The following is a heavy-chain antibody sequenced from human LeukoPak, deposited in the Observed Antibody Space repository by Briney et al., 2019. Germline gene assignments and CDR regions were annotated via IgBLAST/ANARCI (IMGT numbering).Heavy chain of an antibody. V-gene: IGHV3-21*01. J-gene: IGHJ4*02. CDR3: VRGSYGAYDY. Sequence: GGSLRLSCAAFGFTFSSHGMNWVRQAPGKGLEWVSSISSDSSYIYYADAVHGRFTVSRDNAKYSLYLQMNSLRAEDTAVYYCVRGSYGAYDYWGQGSLVTVSS. CDR1: GFTFSSHG. CDR2: ISSDSSYI. D-gene: IGHD4-17*01.